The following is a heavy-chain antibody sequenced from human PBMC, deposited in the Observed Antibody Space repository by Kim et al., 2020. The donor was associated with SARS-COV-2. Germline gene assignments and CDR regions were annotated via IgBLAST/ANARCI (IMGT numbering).Heavy chain of an antibody. J-gene: IGHJ4*02. CDR3: ANPRQPDY. V-gene: IGHV3-23*01. D-gene: IGHD6-13*01. CDR2: GDST. Sequence: GDSTAYGDSVKGRFTISRDNSKTTLYLQMSSLRAEDTAIYYCANPRQPDYWGQGTLVTVSS.